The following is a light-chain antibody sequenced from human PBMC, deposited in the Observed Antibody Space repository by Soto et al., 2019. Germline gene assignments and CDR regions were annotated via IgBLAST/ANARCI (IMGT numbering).Light chain of an antibody. CDR2: EVS. V-gene: IGLV2-14*01. CDR3: TSYTSSITYV. J-gene: IGLJ1*01. Sequence: QSVLTQPASVSGSPGQSITISCTGPSSDVGGYNYVSWYQQHPGKAPKLMIYEVSNRPSGVSNRFSGSKSGNTASLTSSGLQAEDEADYYCTSYTSSITYVFGTGTKLTVL. CDR1: SSDVGGYNY.